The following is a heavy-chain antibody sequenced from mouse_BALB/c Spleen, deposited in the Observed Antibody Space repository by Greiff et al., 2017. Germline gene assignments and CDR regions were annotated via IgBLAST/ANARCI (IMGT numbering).Heavy chain of an antibody. V-gene: IGHV14-4*02. CDR1: GFNIKDYY. CDR3: NAYGNYYAMDY. J-gene: IGHJ4*01. Sequence: EVKLMESGAELVRSGASVKLSCTASGFNIKDYYMHWVKQRPEQGLEWIGWIDPENGDTEYAPKFQGKATMTADTSSNTAYLQLSSLTSEDTAVYCCNAYGNYYAMDYWGQGTSVTVSS. D-gene: IGHD2-1*01. CDR2: IDPENGDT.